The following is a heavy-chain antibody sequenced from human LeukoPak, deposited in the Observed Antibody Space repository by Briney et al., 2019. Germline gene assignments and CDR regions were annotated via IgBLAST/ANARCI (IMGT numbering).Heavy chain of an antibody. Sequence: PGGSLRLSCTVSGFTVSSNSWSWVRQAPGKGLEWVSFIYSGGNTHYSDSVKGRFTISRDNSKKTLYLQMNSLRAEDKAVYYCARGLFRFCSSGSCLSPFDYWGQGTLVTVSS. D-gene: IGHD2-15*01. V-gene: IGHV3-53*05. CDR2: IYSGGNT. J-gene: IGHJ4*02. CDR1: GFTVSSNS. CDR3: ARGLFRFCSSGSCLSPFDY.